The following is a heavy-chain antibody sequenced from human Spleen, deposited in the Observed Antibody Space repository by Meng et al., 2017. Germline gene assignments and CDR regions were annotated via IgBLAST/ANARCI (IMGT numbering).Heavy chain of an antibody. CDR1: GGSISSSSYY. D-gene: IGHD6-19*01. CDR2: IYYSGST. V-gene: IGHV4-39*07. Sequence: SETLSLTCTVSGGSISSSSYYWGWIRQPPGKGLEWIGSIYYSGSTYYNPSLKSRVTISVDTSKNQFSLKLSSVTAADTAVYYCARVVLDSSGWRTIDSWGQGTLVTVSS. CDR3: ARVVLDSSGWRTIDS. J-gene: IGHJ4*02.